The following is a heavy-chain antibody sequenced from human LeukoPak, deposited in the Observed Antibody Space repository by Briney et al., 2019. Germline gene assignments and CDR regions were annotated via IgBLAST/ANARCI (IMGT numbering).Heavy chain of an antibody. D-gene: IGHD3-3*01. Sequence: EASVKVSCKASGYTFTSYGISWVRQAPGQGLEWMGGIIPIFGTANYAQKFQGRVTMTRDTSTSTVYMELSSLRSEDTAVYYCARGWGVVIGDYWGQGTLVTVSS. V-gene: IGHV1-69*05. CDR1: GYTFTSYG. CDR2: IIPIFGTA. CDR3: ARGWGVVIGDY. J-gene: IGHJ4*02.